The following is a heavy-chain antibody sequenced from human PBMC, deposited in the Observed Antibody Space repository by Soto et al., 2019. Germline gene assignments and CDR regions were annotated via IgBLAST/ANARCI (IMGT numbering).Heavy chain of an antibody. D-gene: IGHD2-2*02. J-gene: IGHJ6*02. CDR2: IIPIFGTA. V-gene: IGHV1-69*13. CDR1: GGTFSSYA. CDR3: ARVVVPAAIWYYGMDV. Sequence: SVKVSCKASGGTFSSYAISWVRQAPGQGLEWMGGIIPIFGTANYAQKFQGRVTITADESTSTAYMELSSLRAEDTAVYYCARVVVPAAIWYYGMDVWGQGTTVTVSS.